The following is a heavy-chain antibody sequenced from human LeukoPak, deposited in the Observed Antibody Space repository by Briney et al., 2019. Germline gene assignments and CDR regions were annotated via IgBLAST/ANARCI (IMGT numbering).Heavy chain of an antibody. D-gene: IGHD6-19*01. CDR2: IIPFSGTV. V-gene: IGHV1-69*13. CDR3: ARAYSSGWFPHFGDY. Sequence: SVKVSCKASGGTFSSYAISWVRQAPGQGLEWMGGIIPFSGTVNYAQKFQGRLTITADESTITAYMALSNLRFEDTAIYYCARAYSSGWFPHFGDYWGQGTLVTVSS. J-gene: IGHJ4*02. CDR1: GGTFSSYA.